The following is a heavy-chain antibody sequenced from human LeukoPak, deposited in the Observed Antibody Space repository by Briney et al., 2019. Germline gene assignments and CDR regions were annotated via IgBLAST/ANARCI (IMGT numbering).Heavy chain of an antibody. D-gene: IGHD2-2*01. V-gene: IGHV1-69*13. CDR2: NIPIFGTA. Sequence: SVKVSCKASGGTFSSYAISWVRQAPGQGLEWMGGNIPIFGTANYAQKFQGRVTITADESTSTAYMELSSLRSEDTAVYYCASSNEPAATDYYYYGMDVWGKGTTVTVSS. CDR3: ASSNEPAATDYYYYGMDV. CDR1: GGTFSSYA. J-gene: IGHJ6*04.